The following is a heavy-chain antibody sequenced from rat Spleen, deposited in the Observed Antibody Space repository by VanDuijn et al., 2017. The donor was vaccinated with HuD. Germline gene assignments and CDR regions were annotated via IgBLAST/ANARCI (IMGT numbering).Heavy chain of an antibody. CDR2: ISYDGSSA. CDR3: TRRGYLSDWYFDF. V-gene: IGHV5-7*01. CDR1: GFTFSNYY. Sequence: EVQLVESGGGLVQPGRSLKLSCAASGFTFSNYYMAWVRQAPKKGLEWVATISYDGSSAYYRDSVKGRFTISRDNAQSTLYLHMDSLRSEDTAIYYCTRRGYLSDWYFDFWGPGTMVTVSS. D-gene: IGHD4-4*01. J-gene: IGHJ1*01.